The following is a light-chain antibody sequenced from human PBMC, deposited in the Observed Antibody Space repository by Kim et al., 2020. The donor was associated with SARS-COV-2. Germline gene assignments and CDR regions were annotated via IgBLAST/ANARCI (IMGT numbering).Light chain of an antibody. J-gene: IGKJ1*01. CDR2: ATS. CDR3: LQDYNYPWT. Sequence: ASVGDRVTITCRASQGIRSDLGWYQQKPGKAPKLLIYATSSLQSGVPSRFSGSGSGTDFTLTISSLQPEDFATYYCLQDYNYPWTFGQGTKVDIK. CDR1: QGIRSD. V-gene: IGKV1-6*01.